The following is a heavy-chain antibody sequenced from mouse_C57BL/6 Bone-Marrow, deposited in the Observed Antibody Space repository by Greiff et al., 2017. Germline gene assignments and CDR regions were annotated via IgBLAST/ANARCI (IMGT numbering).Heavy chain of an antibody. CDR3: ARGPKFITTVVATLDFDY. V-gene: IGHV1-82*01. CDR2: IYPGDGDT. D-gene: IGHD1-1*01. CDR1: GYAFSSSW. Sequence: VQLKESGPELVKPGASVKISCKASGYAFSSSWMNWVKQRPGKGLEWIGRIYPGDGDTNYNGKFKGKATLTADKSSSTAYMQLSSLTSEDSAVYFCARGPKFITTVVATLDFDYWGQGTTLTVSS. J-gene: IGHJ2*01.